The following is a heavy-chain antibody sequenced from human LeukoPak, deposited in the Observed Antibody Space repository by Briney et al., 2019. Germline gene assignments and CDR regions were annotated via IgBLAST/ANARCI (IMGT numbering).Heavy chain of an antibody. Sequence: GGSLRLSCAASGFIVSGDFMSWVRQAPGKGLEWVSVIYSGGSTYYADSVKGRFTISRDNSKNTLDLQMTGLRAEDTAVYYCARERGRGRNSPWFDYWGQGTLVTVSS. CDR3: ARERGRGRNSPWFDY. J-gene: IGHJ4*02. V-gene: IGHV3-53*01. CDR1: GFIVSGDF. D-gene: IGHD1-7*01. CDR2: IYSGGST.